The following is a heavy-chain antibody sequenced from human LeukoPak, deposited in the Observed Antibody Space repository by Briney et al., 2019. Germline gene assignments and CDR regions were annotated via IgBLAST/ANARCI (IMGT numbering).Heavy chain of an antibody. D-gene: IGHD3-16*01. J-gene: IGHJ4*02. V-gene: IGHV4-34*01. Sequence: SETLSLICAVYGGSFSGYYWSWIRQPPGKGLEWIGEINHSGSTNDNPSLKSRVTISVDTSKNQFSLKLSPVTAADTAVYYCARGRKAATLTTYDYVWGIGYYFDYWGQGTLVTVSS. CDR2: INHSGST. CDR3: ARGRKAATLTTYDYVWGIGYYFDY. CDR1: GGSFSGYY.